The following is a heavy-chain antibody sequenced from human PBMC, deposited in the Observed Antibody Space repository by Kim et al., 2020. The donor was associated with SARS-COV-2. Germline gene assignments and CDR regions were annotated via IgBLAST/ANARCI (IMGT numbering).Heavy chain of an antibody. CDR3: VRDLGLRFLDYNGLDV. D-gene: IGHD3-3*01. Sequence: ASVKVSCKASGYIFTNYYMHWVRQAPGQGLEWLGIINPTGGSTTYAQQFQGRLTMSRDTSRSLVYMEMTSLRSEDTAVYFCVRDLGLRFLDYNGLDVWGQGTPDTVSS. CDR1: GYIFTNYY. CDR2: INPTGGST. V-gene: IGHV1-46*03. J-gene: IGHJ6*02.